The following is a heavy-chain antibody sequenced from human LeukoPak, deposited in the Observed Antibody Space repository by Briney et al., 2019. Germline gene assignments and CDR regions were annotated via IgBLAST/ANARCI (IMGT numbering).Heavy chain of an antibody. CDR2: IIPIFGTA. V-gene: IGHV1-69*13. J-gene: IGHJ4*02. D-gene: IGHD3-3*01. Sequence: GASVKVSCKASGYTFTSYYMHWVRQAPGQGLEWMGGIIPIFGTANYAQKFQGRVTITADESTSTAYMELSSLRSEDTAVYYCARGAIVDFWSGYSSPYYFDYWGQGTLVTVSS. CDR1: GYTFTSYY. CDR3: ARGAIVDFWSGYSSPYYFDY.